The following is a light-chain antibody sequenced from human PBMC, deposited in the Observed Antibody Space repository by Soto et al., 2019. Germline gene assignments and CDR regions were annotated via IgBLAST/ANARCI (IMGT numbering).Light chain of an antibody. CDR3: QQSSSFPLP. J-gene: IGKJ3*01. CDR1: QGISNW. CDR2: ATS. Sequence: DIQMTQSPSSVSASVGDRVTITFRASQGISNWLAWYQQKPGKAPKHLIYATSNLQSGVPSRFSGSGSGTDCTLTISSRQPEDVAAYYCQQSSSFPLPVGRGTKVDI. V-gene: IGKV1-12*01.